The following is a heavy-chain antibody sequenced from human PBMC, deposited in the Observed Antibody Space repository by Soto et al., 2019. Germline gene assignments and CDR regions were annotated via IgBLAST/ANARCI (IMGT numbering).Heavy chain of an antibody. Sequence: QVQLVESGGGVVQPGRSLRLSCAASGFTFSNYGMHWVRQAPGKGLEWVAVISYDGPNKYYADSVKGRFTISRDNSKNTLYLQMSNLRAEDTAVYYCVTARGRGDGWYYFDYWGQGTLVTVSS. J-gene: IGHJ4*02. D-gene: IGHD6-19*01. CDR3: VTARGRGDGWYYFDY. V-gene: IGHV3-30*03. CDR1: GFTFSNYG. CDR2: ISYDGPNK.